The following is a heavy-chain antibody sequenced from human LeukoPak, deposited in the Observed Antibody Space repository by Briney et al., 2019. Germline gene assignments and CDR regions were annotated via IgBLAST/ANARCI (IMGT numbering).Heavy chain of an antibody. CDR3: AREGYYDSSGYYYGYFDY. D-gene: IGHD3-22*01. Sequence: SVKVSCKASGGTFSSYAISWVRQAPGQGLEWMGGIIPIFGTANYAQKFQGRVTITTDESTSTAYMELSSLRSADTAVYYCAREGYYDSSGYYYGYFDYWGQGTLVTVSS. J-gene: IGHJ4*02. CDR2: IIPIFGTA. CDR1: GGTFSSYA. V-gene: IGHV1-69*05.